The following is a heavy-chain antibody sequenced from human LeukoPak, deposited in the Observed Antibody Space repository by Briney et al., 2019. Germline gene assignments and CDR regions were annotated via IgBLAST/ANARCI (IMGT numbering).Heavy chain of an antibody. CDR2: INPNSGDT. J-gene: IGHJ4*02. CDR3: ARITGFY. V-gene: IGHV1-2*02. Sequence: ASVKASCKCTGYTFTYYRMYWLRQAPGQGLEWMGYINPNSGDTKYGQRFQGRVTISRDTPIRTAYMGLSSLRSDDTAVYYYARITGFYLGQGTLVTVSS. D-gene: IGHD1-14*01. CDR1: GYTFTYYR.